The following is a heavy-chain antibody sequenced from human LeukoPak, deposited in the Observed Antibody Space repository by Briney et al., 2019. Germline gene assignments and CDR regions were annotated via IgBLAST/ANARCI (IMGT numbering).Heavy chain of an antibody. J-gene: IGHJ4*02. CDR1: GFTFSSYG. V-gene: IGHV3-23*01. CDR2: ISGSGGST. D-gene: IGHD3-22*01. Sequence: GGSLRLSCGASGFTFSSYGMHWVRQAPGKGLEWVSAISGSGGSTYYADSVKGRFTISRYNSKNTLYLQMNSLRAEHTAVYYCAKDLTPYYYDSSGYYYDYWGQGTLVTVSS. CDR3: AKDLTPYYYDSSGYYYDY.